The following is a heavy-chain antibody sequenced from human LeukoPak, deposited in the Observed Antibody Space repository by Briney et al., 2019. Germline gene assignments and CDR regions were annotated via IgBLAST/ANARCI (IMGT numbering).Heavy chain of an antibody. CDR2: ISSSSSYI. J-gene: IGHJ4*02. CDR1: GFTFSSYS. V-gene: IGHV3-21*01. CDR3: ARERGYSYGYSDY. Sequence: GGSLRLSCAASGFTFSSYSMNWGRQAPGKGLEWVSSISSSSSYIYYADSVKGRFTISRDNAKNSLYLQMNSLRAEDTAVYYCARERGYSYGYSDYWGQGTLVTVSS. D-gene: IGHD5-18*01.